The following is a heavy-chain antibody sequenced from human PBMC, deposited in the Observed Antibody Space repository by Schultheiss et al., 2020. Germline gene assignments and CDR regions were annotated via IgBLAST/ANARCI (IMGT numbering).Heavy chain of an antibody. V-gene: IGHV3-53*01. CDR3: ARGPQSVVVTPFDY. D-gene: IGHD3-22*01. Sequence: LSLTCTVSGGSISSSSYYWGWIRQPPGKGLEWVSVIYSGGSTYYADSVKGRFTISRDNAKNTLFLQMHSLRAEDTALYYCARGPQSVVVTPFDYWGQGTRVNGS. CDR1: GGSISSSSYY. CDR2: IYSGGST. J-gene: IGHJ4*02.